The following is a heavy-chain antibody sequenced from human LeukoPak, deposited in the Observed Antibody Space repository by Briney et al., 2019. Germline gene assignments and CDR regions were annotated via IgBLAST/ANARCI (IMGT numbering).Heavy chain of an antibody. D-gene: IGHD3-16*01. CDR3: AKDVHDYINY. Sequence: GGSLRLSCAASTFTFSVYGMSWVRQAPGKGLEWVSGISDSGDSTYYADSVKGRFTISRDNSKNTLYLQMNSLRTEDTAVYYCAKDVHDYINYWGQGTLVTVSS. V-gene: IGHV3-23*01. CDR2: ISDSGDST. J-gene: IGHJ4*02. CDR1: TFTFSVYG.